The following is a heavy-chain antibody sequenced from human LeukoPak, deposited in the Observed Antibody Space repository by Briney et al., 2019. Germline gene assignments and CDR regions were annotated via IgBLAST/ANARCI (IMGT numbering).Heavy chain of an antibody. V-gene: IGHV3-33*01. CDR1: GFTFSSYG. D-gene: IGHD3-9*01. CDR2: IWYDGSNK. Sequence: PGRSLRLSCAASGFTFSSYGMHWVRQAPGKGLEWVAVIWYDGSNKYYANSVKGRFAISRDNSKNTLYLQMNSLRAEDTAVYYCARWGDILTPRNAFDIWAKGQWSPSLQ. CDR3: ARWGDILTPRNAFDI. J-gene: IGHJ3*02.